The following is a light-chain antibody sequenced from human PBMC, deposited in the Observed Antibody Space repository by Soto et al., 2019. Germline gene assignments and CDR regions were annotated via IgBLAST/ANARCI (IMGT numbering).Light chain of an antibody. CDR2: ATS. J-gene: IGKJ1*01. Sequence: DIQMTQSPSSLSASVGDRVTITCRASQAIHSYLNWYQQKPGKAPNLLIFATSTLQSGVPSRFSGSGSGTEFTLTINSLQPDDFATYYCQQYNSYWTFGQGTKVDIK. CDR3: QQYNSYWT. V-gene: IGKV1-16*01. CDR1: QAIHSY.